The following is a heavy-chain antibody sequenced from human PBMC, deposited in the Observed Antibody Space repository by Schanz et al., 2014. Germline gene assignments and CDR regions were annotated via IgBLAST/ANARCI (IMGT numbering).Heavy chain of an antibody. CDR3: ARRHHFRSGPYYYYYMDV. CDR1: GGSFSAYH. CDR2: ISHDGTT. J-gene: IGHJ6*03. Sequence: QVQLQQWGAGLLKPSETLSLICVITGGSFSAYHWSWLRQSPGKGPEWIGEISHDGTTNYNPSLKSRFPIPLNSSKNQFSLMLTSVTAADTAVYYCARRHHFRSGPYYYYYMDVWGKGTTVTVSS. D-gene: IGHD3-3*02. V-gene: IGHV4-34*02.